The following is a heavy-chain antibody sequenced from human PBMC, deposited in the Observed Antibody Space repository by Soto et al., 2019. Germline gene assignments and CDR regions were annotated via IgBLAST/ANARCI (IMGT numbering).Heavy chain of an antibody. CDR1: GGSISSVGYS. CDR2: TYQSGSA. Sequence: TLSLTCTVSGGSISSVGYSWTWLRQSPGKGLEWIGDTYQSGSAFYNPSLKSRVTISVDRSKNQFSLNLTSVTAADTAVYYCARDYYGMHXWGQVTMVTVS. J-gene: IGHJ6*02. V-gene: IGHV4-30-2*06. CDR3: ARDYYGMHX.